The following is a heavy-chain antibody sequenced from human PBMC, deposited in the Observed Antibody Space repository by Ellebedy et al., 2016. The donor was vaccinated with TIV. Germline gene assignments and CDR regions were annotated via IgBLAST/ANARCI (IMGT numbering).Heavy chain of an antibody. CDR2: ISTANGDT. V-gene: IGHV1-3*04. CDR3: ARTYSGNYGLGYYGMDV. J-gene: IGHJ6*02. D-gene: IGHD1-26*01. CDR1: GYPFTNYA. Sequence: AASVKVSCKTSGYPFTNYAMHWVRQAPGQRLAWMGWISTANGDTKYSQNFKGRVTITRDTSATTVYMELRRLKSDDTAIYYCARTYSGNYGLGYYGMDVWGQGTTVTVSS.